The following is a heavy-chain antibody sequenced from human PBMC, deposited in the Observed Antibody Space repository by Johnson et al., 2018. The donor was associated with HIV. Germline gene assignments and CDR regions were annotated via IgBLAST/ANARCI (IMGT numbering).Heavy chain of an antibody. V-gene: IGHV3-74*02. CDR2: IDSDGRIT. J-gene: IGHJ3*02. CDR3: AKLPVLYGDFDDAFNI. D-gene: IGHD4-17*01. CDR1: GFTFSSYW. Sequence: VQLVESGGGLVQPGGSLRLSCAAPGFTFSSYWMHWVRQAPGKGLVWVAGIDSDGRITNYADSVKGRFTISRDNAKNTLFLLMNSLRAEDTAVYYCAKLPVLYGDFDDAFNIWGQGTMVPVSS.